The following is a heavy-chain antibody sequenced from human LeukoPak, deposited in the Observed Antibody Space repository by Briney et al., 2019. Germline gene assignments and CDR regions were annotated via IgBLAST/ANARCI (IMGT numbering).Heavy chain of an antibody. V-gene: IGHV3-30-3*01. CDR1: RFTFSSYA. CDR2: ISYDGSNK. D-gene: IGHD6-13*01. Sequence: GGSLRLSCAASRFTFSSYAIHWVRQAPGKGLEWVAVISYDGSNKYYADSVKGRFTISRDNSKNTLYLQMNSLRAEDTAVYYCAREGSSSWYGFDYWGQGTLVTVSS. CDR3: AREGSSSWYGFDY. J-gene: IGHJ4*02.